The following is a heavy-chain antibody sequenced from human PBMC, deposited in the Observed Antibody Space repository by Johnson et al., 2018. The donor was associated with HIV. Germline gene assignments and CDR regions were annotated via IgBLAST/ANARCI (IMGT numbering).Heavy chain of an antibody. J-gene: IGHJ3*02. CDR3: AKGRSGTTAPIDAFDI. V-gene: IGHV3-30*02. CDR1: GFTFSNYA. Sequence: QMQLVESGGGVVQPGGSLRLSCAASGFTFSNYAMHWVRQAPGKGLEWVAFIRYDGSNKYYADSVKGRFTISRDNSKNTLYLQMKSLRAEDTAVYYCAKGRSGTTAPIDAFDIWGQGTMVTVSS. D-gene: IGHD1-7*01. CDR2: IRYDGSNK.